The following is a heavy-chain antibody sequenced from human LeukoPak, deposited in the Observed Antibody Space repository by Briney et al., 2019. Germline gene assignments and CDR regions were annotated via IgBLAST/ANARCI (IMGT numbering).Heavy chain of an antibody. CDR1: GFTFDDYA. CDR2: ISWNSGSI. J-gene: IGHJ4*02. Sequence: GGSLRLSCAASGFTFDDYAMHWVRQAPGKGLEWVSGISWNSGSIGYADSVKGRFTISRDNAKNSLYLQMNSLRAEDTALYYCAKTARRYDSSGYYDYWGQGTLVTVSS. CDR3: AKTARRYDSSGYYDY. V-gene: IGHV3-9*01. D-gene: IGHD3-22*01.